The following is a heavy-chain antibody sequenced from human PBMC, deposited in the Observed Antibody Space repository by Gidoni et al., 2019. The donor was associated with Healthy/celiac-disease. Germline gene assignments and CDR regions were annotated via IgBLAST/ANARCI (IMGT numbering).Heavy chain of an antibody. J-gene: IGHJ4*02. V-gene: IGHV4-34*01. CDR2: INHSGST. CDR3: ARIVGYGGNS. D-gene: IGHD1-26*01. CDR1: GGSFSGYY. Sequence: QVQLQQWGAGLLKPSETLSLTCAVYGGSFSGYYWSWIRQPPGKGLEWIGEINHSGSTNYNPSLKSRVTISVDTSKNQFSLKLSSVTAADTAVYYCARIVGYGGNSWGQGTLVTVSS.